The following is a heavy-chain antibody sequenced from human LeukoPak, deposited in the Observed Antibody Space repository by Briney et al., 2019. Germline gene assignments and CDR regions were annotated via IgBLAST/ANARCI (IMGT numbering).Heavy chain of an antibody. V-gene: IGHV3-21*01. D-gene: IGHD3-3*01. CDR1: GFTFSSHG. J-gene: IGHJ3*02. CDR2: ISSSSSYI. CDR3: ARTRFLDAFDI. Sequence: PGGTLRLSCAASGFTFSSHGMNWVRQAPGKGLEWVSSISSSSSYIYYADSVKGRFTISRDNAKNSLYLQMNSLRAEDTAVYYCARTRFLDAFDIWGQGTMVTVSS.